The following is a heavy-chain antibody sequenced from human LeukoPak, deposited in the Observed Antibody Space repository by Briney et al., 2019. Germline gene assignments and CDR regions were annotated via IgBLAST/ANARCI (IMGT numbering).Heavy chain of an antibody. J-gene: IGHJ3*02. CDR3: ARVTTAIPDAFDI. Sequence: GGSLRLSCAASGFTFSSDAMHWVRQAPGKGLEWVAAISYDGSNKNYADSVKGRFTISRDNSKNTLYLQMDNLRAEDAAVYYCARVTTAIPDAFDIWGQGTMVTVSS. CDR2: ISYDGSNK. CDR1: GFTFSSDA. V-gene: IGHV3-30*04. D-gene: IGHD2-21*02.